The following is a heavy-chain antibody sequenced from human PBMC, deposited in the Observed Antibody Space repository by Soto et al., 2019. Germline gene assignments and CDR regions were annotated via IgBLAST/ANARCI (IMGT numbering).Heavy chain of an antibody. V-gene: IGHV5-51*01. CDR2: IFPGDSQS. D-gene: IGHD3-10*01. J-gene: IGHJ6*02. Sequence: GESLKISCKGSGYRFTAYWIAWVRQMPGKGLEWMGIIFPGDSQSIYSPSFQGQVTISVDKSINTAYLQWSSLKASDTAIYYCARGAFGYYGMDVWGQGTTVTVSS. CDR1: GYRFTAYW. CDR3: ARGAFGYYGMDV.